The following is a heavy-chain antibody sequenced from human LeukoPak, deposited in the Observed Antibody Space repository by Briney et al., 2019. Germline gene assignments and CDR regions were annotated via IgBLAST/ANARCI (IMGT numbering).Heavy chain of an antibody. CDR1: GFTFSTYW. J-gene: IGHJ4*02. D-gene: IGHD3-16*01. V-gene: IGHV3-21*01. CDR2: ISSSSSYI. CDR3: ASFGDYFDY. Sequence: GGSLRLSCAASGFTFSTYWMSWVRQAPGKGLEWVSSISSSSSYIYYADSVKGRFTISRDNAKNSLYLQMNSLRAEDTAVYYCASFGDYFDYWGQGTLVTVSS.